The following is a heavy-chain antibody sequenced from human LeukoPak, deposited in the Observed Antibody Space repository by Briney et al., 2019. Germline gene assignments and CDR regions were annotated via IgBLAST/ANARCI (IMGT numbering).Heavy chain of an antibody. V-gene: IGHV4-39*01. D-gene: IGHD4-17*01. Sequence: KPSETLSLTCTVSGGSISSSSYYWGWIRQPPGKGLEWIGSIYYSGSTYYNPSLKSRVTISVDTSKNQFSLKLSSVTAADTAVYYCAWEDYGDYVLNYWGQGTLVTVSS. CDR3: AWEDYGDYVLNY. J-gene: IGHJ4*02. CDR1: GGSISSSSYY. CDR2: IYYSGST.